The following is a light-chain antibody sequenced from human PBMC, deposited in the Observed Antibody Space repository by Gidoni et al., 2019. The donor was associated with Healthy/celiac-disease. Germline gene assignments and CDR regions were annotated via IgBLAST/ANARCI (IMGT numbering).Light chain of an antibody. V-gene: IGKV3-11*01. CDR1: QSVSSY. CDR3: QQRSNWPPG. Sequence: EIVLTQSPATLSLSPGERATLSCRASQSVSSYLAWYQQKPGQAPRLLIYDASHRATGIPARFSGSVSGTDFTLTISSLEPEDFAVYYCQQRSNWPPGFGGGTKVEIK. CDR2: DAS. J-gene: IGKJ4*01.